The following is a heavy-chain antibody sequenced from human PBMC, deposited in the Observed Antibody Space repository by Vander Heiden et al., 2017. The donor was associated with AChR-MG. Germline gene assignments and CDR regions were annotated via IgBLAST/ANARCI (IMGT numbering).Heavy chain of an antibody. CDR2: ISSSSSYI. V-gene: IGHV3-21*01. J-gene: IGHJ4*02. D-gene: IGHD1-26*01. CDR3: ARDGALSGSYYSGSFDY. Sequence: EVQLVESGGGLVKPGGSLRLSCAASGFTFSSYSMNWVRQAPGKGLEWVSSISSSSSYIYYADSVKGRFTISRDNAKNSLYLQMNSLRAEDTAVYYCARDGALSGSYYSGSFDYWGQGTLVTVSS. CDR1: GFTFSSYS.